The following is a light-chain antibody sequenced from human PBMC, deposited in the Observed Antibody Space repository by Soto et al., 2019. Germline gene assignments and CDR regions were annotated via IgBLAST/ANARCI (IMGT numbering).Light chain of an antibody. CDR1: SSNIGAGYD. Sequence: QSVLTQPPSVSGAPGQRVTISCTGSSSNIGAGYDVHWYQQFPGTTPKFLIYGNTNRPSGAPDRFSASKSGTSASLDITGLQAEDEAEYFCQSYDSSLTVVFGGGTKVTVL. V-gene: IGLV1-40*01. J-gene: IGLJ2*01. CDR3: QSYDSSLTVV. CDR2: GNT.